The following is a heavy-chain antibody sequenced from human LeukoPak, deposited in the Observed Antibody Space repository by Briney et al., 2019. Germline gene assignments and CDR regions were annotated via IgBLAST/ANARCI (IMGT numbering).Heavy chain of an antibody. CDR3: ASRRVMTRSFKY. CDR2: INYSAST. V-gene: IGHV4-34*01. Sequence: SETLSLTCAVYGGSFSSYYWSWIRQPPGEGLEWIGEINYSASTNYNSSLKSRVTISVDKSENHFSLKLRSVTAADTAVYYCASRRVMTRSFKYWGQGTLVTVSS. D-gene: IGHD2-8*01. CDR1: GGSFSSYY. J-gene: IGHJ4*02.